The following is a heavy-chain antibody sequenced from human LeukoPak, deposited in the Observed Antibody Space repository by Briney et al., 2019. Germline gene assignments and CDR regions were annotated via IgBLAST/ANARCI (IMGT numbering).Heavy chain of an antibody. CDR1: GFTVSSNY. D-gene: IGHD3-22*01. CDR3: AKDRPNYHESNGHYYRRNGDS. Sequence: PGGSLRLSCAASGFTVSSNYMSWVRQAPGKGLEWVSAISSSGDITFYADSVRGRFTISRDNSRYTLYLQMNSLRAEDAAMYYCAKDRPNYHESNGHYYRRNGDSWGQGTLVTVSS. J-gene: IGHJ5*01. CDR2: ISSSGDIT. V-gene: IGHV3-23*01.